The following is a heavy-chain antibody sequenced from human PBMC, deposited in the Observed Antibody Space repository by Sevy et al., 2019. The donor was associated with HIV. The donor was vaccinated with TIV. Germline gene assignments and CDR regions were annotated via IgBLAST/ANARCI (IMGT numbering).Heavy chain of an antibody. CDR3: TIDSKKRGLSAFLDY. CDR1: GFTFSNAW. J-gene: IGHJ4*02. V-gene: IGHV3-15*01. D-gene: IGHD3-10*01. CDR2: IKSKTDGGTT. Sequence: GGSLRLSCAASGFTFSNAWMSWVRQAPGKGLEWVGRIKSKTDGGTTDYAAPVKGRFTISRDDSKNKRYLQMTSLKTEDTANYYCTIDSKKRGLSAFLDYWGQGTLVTVSS.